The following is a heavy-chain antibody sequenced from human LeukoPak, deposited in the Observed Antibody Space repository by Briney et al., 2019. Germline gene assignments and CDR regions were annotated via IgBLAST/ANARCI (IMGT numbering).Heavy chain of an antibody. Sequence: SETLSLTCTVSGGSISGFCWSWIRQPPGKGLEWIGYIYYSGTTTYNPSLKSRVTISVDTSKNQFSLKLSSVTAADTAVYYCARGASGSLYYYYYYMDVWGKGTTVTISS. CDR3: ARGASGSLYYYYYYMDV. CDR1: GGSISGFC. CDR2: IYYSGTT. V-gene: IGHV4-59*12. J-gene: IGHJ6*03. D-gene: IGHD3-22*01.